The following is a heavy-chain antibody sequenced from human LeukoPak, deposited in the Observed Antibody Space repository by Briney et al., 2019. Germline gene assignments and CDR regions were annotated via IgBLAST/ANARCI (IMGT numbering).Heavy chain of an antibody. CDR2: ISADGGST. Sequence: GGSLRLSCVVSGINFADYAMHGVRQPPGKGLEWVSLISADGGSTFSADSVKGRFSISRDNSKNSLYLQMNSLRVEDTAVYYCARGYGDWFDPWGQGTLVTVSS. CDR1: GINFADYA. V-gene: IGHV3-43*02. CDR3: ARGYGDWFDP. D-gene: IGHD3-10*01. J-gene: IGHJ5*02.